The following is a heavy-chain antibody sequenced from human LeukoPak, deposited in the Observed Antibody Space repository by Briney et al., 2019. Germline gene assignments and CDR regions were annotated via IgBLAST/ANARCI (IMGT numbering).Heavy chain of an antibody. Sequence: SSESLSLTCAVSGYSISSGYYWGWIRQAPGKGREGIGIINHSCTTYYNPSRKSRVTISVDTSKNQFSLKLSSVTAADTAVYYCARQYCSGGSCYIGYWGQGTLVTVSS. V-gene: IGHV4-38-2*01. D-gene: IGHD2-15*01. CDR1: GYSISSGYY. CDR3: ARQYCSGGSCYIGY. J-gene: IGHJ4*02. CDR2: INHSCTT.